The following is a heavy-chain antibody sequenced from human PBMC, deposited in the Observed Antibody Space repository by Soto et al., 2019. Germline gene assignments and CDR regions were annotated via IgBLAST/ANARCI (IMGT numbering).Heavy chain of an antibody. CDR3: ARSRSSSSILSTQYYYYYGMDV. D-gene: IGHD6-6*01. Sequence: ASVKVSCKASGGTFSSYAISWVRQAPGQGLEWMGGIIPIFGTANYAQKFQGRVTITADESTSTAYMELSSLRSEGTAVYYCARSRSSSSILSTQYYYYYGMDVWGQGTTVTVSS. V-gene: IGHV1-69*13. CDR2: IIPIFGTA. J-gene: IGHJ6*02. CDR1: GGTFSSYA.